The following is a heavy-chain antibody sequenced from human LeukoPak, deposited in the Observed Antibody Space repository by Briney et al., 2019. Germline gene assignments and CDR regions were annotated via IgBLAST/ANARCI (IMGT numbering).Heavy chain of an antibody. CDR3: ARGGRPKDYYYYMDV. CDR1: GFTFSSYA. V-gene: IGHV3-30*04. J-gene: IGHJ6*03. Sequence: GGSLRLSCAASGFTFSSYAMHWVRQAPGKGLEWVAVISYDGSNKYYADSVKGRFTISRDNSKNTLYLQMNSLRAEDTAVYYCARGGRPKDYYYYMDVWGKGTTVTISS. D-gene: IGHD1-26*01. CDR2: ISYDGSNK.